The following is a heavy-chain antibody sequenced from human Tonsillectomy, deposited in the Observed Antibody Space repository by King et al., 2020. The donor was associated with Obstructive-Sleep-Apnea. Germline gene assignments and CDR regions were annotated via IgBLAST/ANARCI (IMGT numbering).Heavy chain of an antibody. V-gene: IGHV3-20*01. J-gene: IGHJ3*02. Sequence: VQLVESGGGVVRPGGSLRLSCAASGFTFDDYCMSWGRQTPGKGLEWVSGINWNGGKTGYADSVKGRFTISRDNAKNSLYLQMNFLRAEDTALYHCARYMVRGVIGAFDIWGQGTMVTVSS. CDR2: INWNGGKT. CDR1: GFTFDDYC. CDR3: ARYMVRGVIGAFDI. D-gene: IGHD3-10*01.